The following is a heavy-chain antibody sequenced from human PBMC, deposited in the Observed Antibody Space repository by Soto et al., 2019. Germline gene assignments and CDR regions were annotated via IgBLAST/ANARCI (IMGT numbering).Heavy chain of an antibody. CDR1: GFTFSTYW. Sequence: PGGSLRLSCAASGFTFSTYWMHWVRQAPGKGLVWVSRLDNDGTNTRYADSVKGRFTVSRDNGKNTVYLQMDSQRAEDTAVYYCARDGGTYFDYWGQGTLVTVSS. J-gene: IGHJ4*02. CDR2: LDNDGTNT. D-gene: IGHD3-16*01. V-gene: IGHV3-74*01. CDR3: ARDGGTYFDY.